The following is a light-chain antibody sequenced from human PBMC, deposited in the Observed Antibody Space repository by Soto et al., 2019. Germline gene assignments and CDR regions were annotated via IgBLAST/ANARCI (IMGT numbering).Light chain of an antibody. J-gene: IGKJ4*01. CDR1: ESLVYSDGNTY. CDR3: MQGNYWPVT. Sequence: DVVMTQSPLFLPVTLGQPASISCRSSESLVYSDGNTYLNWFHLRPGQSPRRLIYKVSNRDSGVPDRFSGRGSGTDFTLKIGRVEAEEVGLYYCMQGNYWPVTFGGGTRVEIK. CDR2: KVS. V-gene: IGKV2-30*01.